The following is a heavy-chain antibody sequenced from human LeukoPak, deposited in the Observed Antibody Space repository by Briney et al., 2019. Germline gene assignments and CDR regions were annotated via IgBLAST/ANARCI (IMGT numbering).Heavy chain of an antibody. V-gene: IGHV4-34*01. CDR3: ARDAGYYGSGSQDWFDP. D-gene: IGHD3-10*01. Sequence: SETLSLTCAVYGGSFSGYYWSWIRQPPGKGLEWIGEINHSGSTNYNPSLKSRVTISVDTSKNQFSLKLSSVTAADTAVYYCARDAGYYGSGSQDWFDPWGQGTLVTVSS. J-gene: IGHJ5*02. CDR1: GGSFSGYY. CDR2: INHSGST.